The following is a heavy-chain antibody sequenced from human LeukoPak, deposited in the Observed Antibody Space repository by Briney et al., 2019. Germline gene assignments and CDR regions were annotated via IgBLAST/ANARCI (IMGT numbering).Heavy chain of an antibody. CDR2: VYWSGTT. V-gene: IGHV4-39*01. J-gene: IGHJ4*02. CDR3: AGYHVYGVTTPPLGY. Sequence: PSETLSLTCTVSGDSIARSTYYWGWIRQAPGKGLEWLGIVYWSGTTYYNPSFKSRVTISVDTSKNQFSLKLSSVTAADTAVYYCAGYHVYGVTTPPLGYWGQGTLVTVSS. D-gene: IGHD4-17*01. CDR1: GDSIARSTYY.